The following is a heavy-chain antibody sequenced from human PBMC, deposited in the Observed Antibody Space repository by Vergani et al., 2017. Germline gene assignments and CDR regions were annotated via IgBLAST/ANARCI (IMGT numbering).Heavy chain of an antibody. CDR3: AREGDYYDSSSYYCDY. Sequence: QVQLVQSGAEVKKPGASVKVSCKASGGTFSSYAISWVRQAPGQGLEWMGRIIPILGIANYAQKFQGRVTITADKSTSTAYMELSSLRSEDTAVYYCAREGDYYDSSSYYCDYWGQGTLVTVSA. J-gene: IGHJ4*02. D-gene: IGHD3-22*01. V-gene: IGHV1-69*04. CDR1: GGTFSSYA. CDR2: IIPILGIA.